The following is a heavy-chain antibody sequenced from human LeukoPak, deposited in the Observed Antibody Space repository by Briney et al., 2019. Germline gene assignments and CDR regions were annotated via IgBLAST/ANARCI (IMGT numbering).Heavy chain of an antibody. Sequence: GGSLRLSCAASGFTFSSYSMNWVRQAPGKGLEWVSYISSSSSTIYYADSVKGRFTISRDNAKNSLYLQMNSLRDEDTAVYYCARDSPYYYDSSGYYCSDWGQGTLVTVSS. CDR2: ISSSSSTI. D-gene: IGHD3-22*01. J-gene: IGHJ4*02. CDR1: GFTFSSYS. V-gene: IGHV3-48*02. CDR3: ARDSPYYYDSSGYYCSD.